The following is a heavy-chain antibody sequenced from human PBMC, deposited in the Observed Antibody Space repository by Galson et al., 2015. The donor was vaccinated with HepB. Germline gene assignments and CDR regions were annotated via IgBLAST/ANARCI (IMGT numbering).Heavy chain of an antibody. Sequence: SLRLSCAASGFTFSSYGIYWVRQAPGKGLEWVAVMWYDGRNKYYADSVKGRFTISRDNSKNTVYLQMNSLRAEDTAVYYCARGSDYSSGWYVVDYWGQGTLVTVSS. CDR2: MWYDGRNK. J-gene: IGHJ4*02. CDR1: GFTFSSYG. D-gene: IGHD6-19*01. V-gene: IGHV3-33*01. CDR3: ARGSDYSSGWYVVDY.